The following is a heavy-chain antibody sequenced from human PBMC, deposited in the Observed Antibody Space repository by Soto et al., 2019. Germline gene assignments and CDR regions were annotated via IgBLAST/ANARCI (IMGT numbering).Heavy chain of an antibody. Sequence: QVQLVQSGAEVKKPGASVKVSCKASGYTFTSYFMHWVRQAPGQGLEWMGIINPSGGSTSYAQKFQGRVTMTRDTSTSTVYMELSSQRSEDTAVYYCARQYCSGGSCYTLDYWGQGTLDPVSS. CDR1: GYTFTSYF. J-gene: IGHJ4*02. CDR3: ARQYCSGGSCYTLDY. D-gene: IGHD2-15*01. V-gene: IGHV1-46*01. CDR2: INPSGGST.